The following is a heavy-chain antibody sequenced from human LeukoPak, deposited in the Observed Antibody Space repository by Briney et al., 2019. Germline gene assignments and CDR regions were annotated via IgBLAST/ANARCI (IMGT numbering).Heavy chain of an antibody. J-gene: IGHJ4*02. D-gene: IGHD4-17*01. CDR1: GYSFTSYW. CDR3: ARHYPGGDYFIDY. Sequence: GESLQIRCKGSGYSFTSYWIGWGRQLPGKGVEWVGIIYPDDSDTRYSPSFQDHVTISPHKSISTASLQWSSLKASDTAIYYCARHYPGGDYFIDYWGQGTLVTVSS. CDR2: IYPDDSDT. V-gene: IGHV5-51*01.